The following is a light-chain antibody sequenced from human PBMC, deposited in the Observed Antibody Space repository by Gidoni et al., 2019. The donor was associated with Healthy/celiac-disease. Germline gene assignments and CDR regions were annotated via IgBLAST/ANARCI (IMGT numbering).Light chain of an antibody. CDR3: QQYGSSPWT. Sequence: EIVLTQSPGTLSLSPGERATLSCRASQSLSSSYLAWYQQKPGQAPRLLVYGASSRATGISDMFSGSGSGTDFTLTISRLEPEDFAVYYCQQYGSSPWTFGQGTKVEIK. CDR2: GAS. V-gene: IGKV3-20*01. J-gene: IGKJ1*01. CDR1: QSLSSSY.